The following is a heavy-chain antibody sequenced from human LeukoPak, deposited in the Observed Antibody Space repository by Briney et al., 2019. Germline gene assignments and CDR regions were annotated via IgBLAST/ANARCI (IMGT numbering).Heavy chain of an antibody. CDR1: GFTFSSYA. Sequence: GGSLRLSCAASGFTFSSYAMNWVRQAPGKGLEWVSAISGSGDNTFYADSVKGQFTISRDNSKNTLYLQMNSLRAEDTALYYCAKAPPGNYWGQGTLVTVSS. CDR2: ISGSGDNT. CDR3: AKAPPGNY. D-gene: IGHD1-14*01. J-gene: IGHJ4*02. V-gene: IGHV3-23*01.